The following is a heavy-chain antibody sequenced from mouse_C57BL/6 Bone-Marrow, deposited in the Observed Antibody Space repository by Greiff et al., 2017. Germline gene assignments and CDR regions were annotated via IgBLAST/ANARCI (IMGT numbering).Heavy chain of an antibody. CDR2: IDPSGSYT. Sequence: QVQLQQPGAELVMPGASVKLSCKASGYTFTSYWMHWVKQRPGQGLEWIGEIDPSGSYTNYNQKFKGKSTLTVDKSSSTAYMQLSSLTSEDSAVYYCARWDSNYYFDYWGQGTTLTVSS. D-gene: IGHD2-5*01. J-gene: IGHJ2*01. CDR3: ARWDSNYYFDY. CDR1: GYTFTSYW. V-gene: IGHV1-69*01.